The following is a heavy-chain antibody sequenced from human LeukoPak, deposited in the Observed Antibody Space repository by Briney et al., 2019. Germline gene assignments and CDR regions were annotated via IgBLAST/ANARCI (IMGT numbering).Heavy chain of an antibody. Sequence: GGSLRLSCAASGFTFSTYAMSWVRQAPGKGLEWVSVISGSGLTTYCADSVKGRFTISRDNSKSTLYLQMNSLRAEDMALYYCAKDRLKAAGGDFDYWGQGTLVTVSS. CDR2: ISGSGLTT. V-gene: IGHV3-23*01. CDR3: AKDRLKAAGGDFDY. CDR1: GFTFSTYA. J-gene: IGHJ4*02. D-gene: IGHD6-13*01.